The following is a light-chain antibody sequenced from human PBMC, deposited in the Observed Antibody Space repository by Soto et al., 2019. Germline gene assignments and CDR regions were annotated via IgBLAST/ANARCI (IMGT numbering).Light chain of an antibody. CDR1: QGISSW. CDR3: QQNNSFPLT. Sequence: DIQMTQSPSSVSASGGDRVTINGRASQGISSWLAWYEQKPGKAHNLLIYAASSLQSVVPSRFSGSGSGTDFTLPISSLQPEDFATYYCQQNNSFPLTLVAGTQVELK. CDR2: AAS. J-gene: IGKJ4*01. V-gene: IGKV1-12*01.